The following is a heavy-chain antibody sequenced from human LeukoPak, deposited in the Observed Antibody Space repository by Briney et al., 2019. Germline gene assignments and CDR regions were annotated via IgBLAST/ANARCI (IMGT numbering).Heavy chain of an antibody. CDR1: GFTFSSYS. CDR3: AREATVTDALFDP. V-gene: IGHV3-21*01. J-gene: IGHJ5*02. D-gene: IGHD4-17*01. Sequence: SGGSLRLSCAASGFTFSSYSMNWVRQAPGKGLEWVSSISSSSSYIYYADSVKGRFTISRDNAKNSLYLQMNSLRAEDTAVYYCAREATVTDALFDPWGQGTLVTVSS. CDR2: ISSSSSYI.